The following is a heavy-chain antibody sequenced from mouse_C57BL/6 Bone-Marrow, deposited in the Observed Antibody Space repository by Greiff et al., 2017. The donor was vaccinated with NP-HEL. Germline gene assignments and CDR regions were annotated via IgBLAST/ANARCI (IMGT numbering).Heavy chain of an antibody. CDR2: INPNNGGT. D-gene: IGHD2-5*01. CDR1: GYTFTDYN. Sequence: EVHLVESGPELVKPGASVKIPCKASGYTFTDYNMDWVKQSHGKSLEWIGDINPNNGGTIYNQKFKGKATLTVDKSSSTAYMELRSLTSEDTAVYYCARRGGDSNYGFYWYFDVWGTGTTVTVSS. V-gene: IGHV1-18*01. J-gene: IGHJ1*03. CDR3: ARRGGDSNYGFYWYFDV.